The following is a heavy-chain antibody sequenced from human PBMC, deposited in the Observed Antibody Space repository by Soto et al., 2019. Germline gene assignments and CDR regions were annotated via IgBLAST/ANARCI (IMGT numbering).Heavy chain of an antibody. CDR1: RLRRTTRGVG. V-gene: IGHV2-5*02. CDR3: AHIPNYYQYDWFDP. Sequence: QITLKESGPTLVKPTQTLPMTCTFSRLRRTTRGVGVGWIRQPPGKALECLALIYWDDDKRYSPSLQSRLSITKDTSKNQVVLTMTNVDPVDTATYYCAHIPNYYQYDWFDPWGQGTLVSVSS. D-gene: IGHD3-16*01. J-gene: IGHJ5*02. CDR2: IYWDDDK.